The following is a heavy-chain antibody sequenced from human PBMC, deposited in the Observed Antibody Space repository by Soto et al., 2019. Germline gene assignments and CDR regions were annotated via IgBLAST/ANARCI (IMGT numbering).Heavy chain of an antibody. J-gene: IGHJ5*02. V-gene: IGHV4-31*03. CDR3: ARARTVVVAATYVNWFDP. D-gene: IGHD2-15*01. Sequence: LSLTCTVSGGSISSGGYYWSWIRQHPGKGLEWIGYIYYSGSTYYNPSLKSRVTISVDTSKNQFSLKLSSVTAADTAVYYCARARTVVVAATYVNWFDPWGQGTLVTVSS. CDR1: GGSISSGGYY. CDR2: IYYSGST.